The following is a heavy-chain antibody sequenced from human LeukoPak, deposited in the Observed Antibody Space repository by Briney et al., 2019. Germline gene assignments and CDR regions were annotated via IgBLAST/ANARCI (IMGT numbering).Heavy chain of an antibody. CDR1: GFTFSSYA. J-gene: IGHJ4*02. CDR3: ARGDYDSSGYIV. Sequence: AGGSLRLSCAASGFTFSSYAMHWVRQAPGKGLEWVAVISYDGSNKYNADSVKGRFTISRDNSKNTLYLQMNSLRAEDTAVYYCARGDYDSSGYIVWGQGTLVTVSS. CDR2: ISYDGSNK. V-gene: IGHV3-30-3*01. D-gene: IGHD3-22*01.